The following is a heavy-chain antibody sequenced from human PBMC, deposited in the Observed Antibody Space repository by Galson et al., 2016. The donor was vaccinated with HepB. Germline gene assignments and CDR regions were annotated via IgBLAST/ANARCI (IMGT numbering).Heavy chain of an antibody. J-gene: IGHJ1*01. CDR2: IKSKKAGGTT. V-gene: IGHV3-15*01. CDR3: TTYAPARPEDFQH. Sequence: SGAEVKKPGESLKISCKASGYMFNSYWIGWVRQAPGKGLEWVSRIKSKKAGGTTDYAAPVKGRFTISRDDSGNTLFLQMNRLKTEDTAVYYCTTYAPARPEDFQHWGQGTLVTVSS. D-gene: IGHD6-6*01. CDR1: GYMFNSYW.